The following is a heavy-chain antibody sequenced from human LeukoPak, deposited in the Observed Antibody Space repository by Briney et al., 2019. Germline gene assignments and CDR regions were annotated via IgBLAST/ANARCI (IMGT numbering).Heavy chain of an antibody. CDR1: GGSISSYY. Sequence: PSETLSLTCTVSGGSISSYYWSWIRQPPGKGLEWIGYIYYSGGTNYNPSFKSRVTISVDTSKNQFSLKLSSVTAADTAVYYCARHARGYSGYERWFDPWGQGTLVTVSS. CDR3: ARHARGYSGYERWFDP. CDR2: IYYSGGT. V-gene: IGHV4-59*08. D-gene: IGHD5-12*01. J-gene: IGHJ5*02.